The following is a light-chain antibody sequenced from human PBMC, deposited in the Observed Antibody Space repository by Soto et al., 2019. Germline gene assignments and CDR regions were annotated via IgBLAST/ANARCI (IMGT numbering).Light chain of an antibody. Sequence: DIVLTQSPAPLSLSPGERATLSCRASQSVSSYLAWYQQKPGQAPRLLIYDASNRATGIPARFSGSGSGTDFTLTISSLEPEDFAVYYCQQRSNWRGTFGQGTKVDIK. CDR1: QSVSSY. J-gene: IGKJ1*01. CDR3: QQRSNWRGT. CDR2: DAS. V-gene: IGKV3-11*01.